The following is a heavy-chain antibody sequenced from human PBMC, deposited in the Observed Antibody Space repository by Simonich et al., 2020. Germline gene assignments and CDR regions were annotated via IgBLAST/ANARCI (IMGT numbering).Heavy chain of an antibody. CDR3: ARDRAARYYYYYYMDV. Sequence: QVQLVQSGAEVKKPGASVKVSCKASGYTFTGYYMPWVGQAPGQGLEWMGWINPNSGGTNYAQKFQGRVTMTRDTSISTAYMELSRLRSDDTAVYYCARDRAARYYYYYYMDVWGKGTTVTVSS. CDR2: INPNSGGT. CDR1: GYTFTGYY. D-gene: IGHD6-6*01. V-gene: IGHV1-2*02. J-gene: IGHJ6*03.